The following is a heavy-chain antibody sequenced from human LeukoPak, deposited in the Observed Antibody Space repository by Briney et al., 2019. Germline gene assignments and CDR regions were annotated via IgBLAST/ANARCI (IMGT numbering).Heavy chain of an antibody. CDR2: ISGSGGST. CDR1: TSSRES. CDR3: AKDDAYSGSGSLGY. Sequence: TSSRESVCLARVAPGLRKEWVSAISGSGGSTYYADSVKGRFTISRDNSKNTRYLQMNSLRAEDTAVYYCAKDDAYSGSGSLGYWGQGTLVTVSS. D-gene: IGHD3-10*01. V-gene: IGHV3-23*01. J-gene: IGHJ4*02.